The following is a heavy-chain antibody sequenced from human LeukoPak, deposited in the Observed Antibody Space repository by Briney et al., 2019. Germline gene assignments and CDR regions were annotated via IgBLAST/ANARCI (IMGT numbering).Heavy chain of an antibody. Sequence: ASVTVSCTASGYTFTSYYMHWVRQAPGQGLEWTGIINPSGGSTSYAQKFQGRVTMTRDTSTSTVYMELSSLRSEDTAVYYCARSYRAAAGSGVDYWGQGTLVTVSS. CDR2: INPSGGST. CDR3: ARSYRAAAGSGVDY. D-gene: IGHD6-13*01. J-gene: IGHJ4*02. V-gene: IGHV1-46*01. CDR1: GYTFTSYY.